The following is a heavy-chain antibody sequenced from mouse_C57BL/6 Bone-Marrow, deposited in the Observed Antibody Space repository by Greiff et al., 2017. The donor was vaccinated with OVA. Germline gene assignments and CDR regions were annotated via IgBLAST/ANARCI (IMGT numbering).Heavy chain of an antibody. J-gene: IGHJ4*01. V-gene: IGHV5-15*04. CDR3: ARRRDYYGKYYAMDY. CDR1: GFTFSDYG. CDR2: ISNLAYSI. Sequence: DVQLVESGGGLVQPGGSLKLSCAASGFTFSDYGMAWVRQAPRKGPEWVAFISNLAYSIYYADTVTGRFTISRENAKNTLYLEMSSLRSEDTAMYYCARRRDYYGKYYAMDYWGQGTSVTVSS. D-gene: IGHD1-1*01.